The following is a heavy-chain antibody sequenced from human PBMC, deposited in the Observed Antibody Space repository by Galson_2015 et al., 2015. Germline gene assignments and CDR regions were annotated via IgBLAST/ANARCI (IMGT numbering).Heavy chain of an antibody. J-gene: IGHJ6*02. D-gene: IGHD3-10*01. CDR2: IDWDDDK. V-gene: IGHV2-70*01. CDR1: GFSLSTSVLC. Sequence: PALVKPTQTLTLTCTFSGFSLSTSVLCVSWIRQPPGKALEWLALIDWDDDKYYSTSLKTRLTISKDTSKNQVVLTMTNMDPVDTATYYCARISRGGDYGMDVWGQGTTVTVSS. CDR3: ARISRGGDYGMDV.